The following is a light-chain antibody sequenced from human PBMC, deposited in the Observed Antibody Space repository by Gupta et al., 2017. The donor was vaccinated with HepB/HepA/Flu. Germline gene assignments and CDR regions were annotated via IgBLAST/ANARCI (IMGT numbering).Light chain of an antibody. J-gene: IGKJ1*01. CDR3: QQNGGLPPWT. V-gene: IGKV3-20*01. CDR1: QYVDSTY. Sequence: EIVLTQSPGTLSLSPGERATLSCRTSQYVDSTYLVWYQHKPGQAPRLLIYGGSNRDTGVSDRCSGSGSGKDFTLTIRRREPEDFAVYYCQQNGGLPPWTFGQGTKVEIK. CDR2: GGS.